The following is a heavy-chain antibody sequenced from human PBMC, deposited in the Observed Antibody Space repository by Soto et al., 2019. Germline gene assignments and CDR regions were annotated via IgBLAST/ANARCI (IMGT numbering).Heavy chain of an antibody. CDR1: GFTFSSYW. CDR2: INSDGSRT. CDR3: ARGVRGAYGLDI. Sequence: EVQLVESGGNLVQPGGSLRLSCAASGFTFSSYWIHWVRQAPGKGLVWVSRINSDGSRTNYADSVKGRFTISRDNAKNTVYLQMNSLGADETAVYYCARGVRGAYGLDIWGQGTMVTVSS. D-gene: IGHD2-21*01. J-gene: IGHJ3*02. V-gene: IGHV3-74*01.